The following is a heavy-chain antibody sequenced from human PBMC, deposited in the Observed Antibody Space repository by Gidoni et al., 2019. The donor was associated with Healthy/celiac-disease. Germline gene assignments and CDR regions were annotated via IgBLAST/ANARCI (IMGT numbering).Heavy chain of an antibody. CDR2: INPSGGST. D-gene: IGHD3-16*01. V-gene: IGHV1-46*01. J-gene: IGHJ4*02. Sequence: QVQLVQSGAEVKKPGASVKVSCKASGYTFTTYYMHWVRQAPGQGLEWMGVINPSGGSTSSAQKFQGRVTMTRDTSTSTVYLELSSLRSEDTAVYYCARVEASWGNFDYWGQGTQVTVSS. CDR3: ARVEASWGNFDY. CDR1: GYTFTTYY.